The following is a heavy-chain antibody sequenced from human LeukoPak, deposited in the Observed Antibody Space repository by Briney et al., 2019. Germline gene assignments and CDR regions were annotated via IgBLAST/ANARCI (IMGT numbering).Heavy chain of an antibody. CDR2: IISDASST. CDR3: TRGPLGTGEIDY. J-gene: IGHJ4*02. D-gene: IGHD7-27*01. CDR1: GYTFSSYW. V-gene: IGHV3-74*01. Sequence: LGGSLRLSCAASGYTFSSYWMHWVRQAPGKGLFWVSRIISDASSTLYADSVKGRFTISGDNAKNMLYLQMNSLTVEDTGLYYCTRGPLGTGEIDYWGQGTLVIVSS.